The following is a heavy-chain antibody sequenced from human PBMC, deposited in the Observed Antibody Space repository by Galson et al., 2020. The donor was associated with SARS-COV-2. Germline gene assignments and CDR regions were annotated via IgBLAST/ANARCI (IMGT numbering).Heavy chain of an antibody. Sequence: GGSLRLSCAASGFTFSSYAMHWVRQAPGKGLEWVAVISYDGSNKYYADSVKGRFTISRDNSKNTLYLQMNSLRAEDTAVYYCARPNGGSYGDAFDIWGQGTMVTVSS. D-gene: IGHD1-26*01. J-gene: IGHJ3*02. CDR2: ISYDGSNK. V-gene: IGHV3-30*04. CDR3: ARPNGGSYGDAFDI. CDR1: GFTFSSYA.